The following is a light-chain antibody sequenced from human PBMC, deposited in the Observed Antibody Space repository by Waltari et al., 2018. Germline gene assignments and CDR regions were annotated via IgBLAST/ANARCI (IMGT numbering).Light chain of an antibody. CDR2: GAS. V-gene: IGKV1-NL1*01. Sequence: DIQMTQSPSSLPASLGARVTITCRASQGISSSLAWYQKKVGEAPKLLLYGASRLESGVPSRFSGSGSGTVYTLTISSLQPEDFATYYCQQYFGIPITFGQGTRLE. J-gene: IGKJ5*01. CDR1: QGISSS. CDR3: QQYFGIPIT.